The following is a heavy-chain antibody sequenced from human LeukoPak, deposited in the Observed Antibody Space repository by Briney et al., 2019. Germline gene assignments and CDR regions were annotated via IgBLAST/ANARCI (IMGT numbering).Heavy chain of an antibody. CDR2: INPSGGST. CDR1: GYTFTSYY. Sequence: ASVKVSCKASGYTFTSYYMHWVRQAPGQGLEWMGIINPSGGSTTYAQKFQGRVTMTRDTSTGTVSMELSSLRSEDTAVYYCARDRGFCSSTSCYAFYWGQGTLVTVSS. D-gene: IGHD2-2*01. CDR3: ARDRGFCSSTSCYAFY. J-gene: IGHJ4*02. V-gene: IGHV1-46*01.